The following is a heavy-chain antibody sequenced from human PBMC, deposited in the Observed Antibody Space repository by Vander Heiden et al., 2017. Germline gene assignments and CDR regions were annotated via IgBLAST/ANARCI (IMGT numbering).Heavy chain of an antibody. J-gene: IGHJ3*02. CDR3: TTGDCNGGSCHAFDI. D-gene: IGHD2-15*01. CDR1: GLTFSAVR. V-gene: IGHV3-15*01. CDR2: IKRKSDGETT. Sequence: EGQLVEAGGGLVNHGGSFRICCAASGLTFSAVRMTWVRQAPGKGLEWVGRIKRKSDGETTDFAAPVKGRFTISRDDSKDTLYLQMNSLKTEDTAIYYCTTGDCNGGSCHAFDIWGQGTMVAVAS.